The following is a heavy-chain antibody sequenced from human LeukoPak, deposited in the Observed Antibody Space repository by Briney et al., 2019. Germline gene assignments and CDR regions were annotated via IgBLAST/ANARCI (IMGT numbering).Heavy chain of an antibody. J-gene: IGHJ4*02. Sequence: PSETLSLTCTVSGGSIGTSAYSGGWVRQPPGKGLEWIGSMYYGGTTYYNPSLKSRVTLSVDTSKNQFSLRLSSVTAADSAVYFCATGKYSGYYDYWGQGTLVTVSS. CDR1: GGSIGTSAYS. D-gene: IGHD5-12*01. CDR2: MYYGGTT. V-gene: IGHV4-39*01. CDR3: ATGKYSGYYDY.